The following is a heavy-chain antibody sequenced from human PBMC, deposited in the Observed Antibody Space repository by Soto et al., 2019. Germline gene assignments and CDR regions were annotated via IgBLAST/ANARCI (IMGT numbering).Heavy chain of an antibody. D-gene: IGHD2-21*02. CDR2: ISGSGGST. CDR3: AKDLGRFSVTAMSYGMDV. J-gene: IGHJ6*02. V-gene: IGHV3-23*01. Sequence: GGSLRLSCAASGFTFSSYAMSWVRQAPGKGLEWVSAISGSGGSTYYADSVKGRFTISRDNSKNTLYLRMNSLRAEDSALYYCAKDLGRFSVTAMSYGMDVWGQGTTVTVSS. CDR1: GFTFSSYA.